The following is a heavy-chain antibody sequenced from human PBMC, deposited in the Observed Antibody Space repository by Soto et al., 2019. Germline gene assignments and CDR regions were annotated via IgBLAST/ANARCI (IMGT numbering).Heavy chain of an antibody. J-gene: IGHJ6*02. CDR1: GFTFSSYA. CDR2: LSGSGGTT. CDR3: AKDRWELVVGGMDV. D-gene: IGHD1-26*01. V-gene: IGHV3-23*01. Sequence: GGSLRLSCAASGFTFSSYAMSWVRQAPGKGLEWVSGLSGSGGTTYYADSVKGRFTISRDNSKNTLYLQMNSLGAEDTAVYYCAKDRWELVVGGMDVWGQGTTVTVSS.